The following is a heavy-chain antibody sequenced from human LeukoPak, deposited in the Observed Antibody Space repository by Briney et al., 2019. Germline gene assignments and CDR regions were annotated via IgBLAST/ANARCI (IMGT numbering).Heavy chain of an antibody. J-gene: IGHJ4*02. CDR1: GGSFSGYY. D-gene: IGHD3-22*01. CDR3: AKDITMIVVVQEEPFDY. V-gene: IGHV4-34*01. CDR2: INHSGST. Sequence: SETLSLTCAVYGGSFSGYYWSWIRQPPGKGLEWIGEINHSGSTNYNPSLKSRVTISVDTSKNQFSLKLSSVTAADTAVYYCAKDITMIVVVQEEPFDYWGQGTLVTVSS.